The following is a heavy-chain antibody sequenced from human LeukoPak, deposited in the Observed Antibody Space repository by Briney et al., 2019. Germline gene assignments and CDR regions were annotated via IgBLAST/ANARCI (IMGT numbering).Heavy chain of an antibody. V-gene: IGHV3-23*01. Sequence: SGGSLRLSCAASGFTFSSYAMSWVRQAPGKGLEWVSAISGSGGSTYYADSVKGRFTISRDNSKNTLYLQMNSLRAEDTAVYYCARASYYDFWSGYFSGLYGDYWGQGTLVTVSS. D-gene: IGHD3-3*01. CDR2: ISGSGGST. J-gene: IGHJ4*02. CDR1: GFTFSSYA. CDR3: ARASYYDFWSGYFSGLYGDY.